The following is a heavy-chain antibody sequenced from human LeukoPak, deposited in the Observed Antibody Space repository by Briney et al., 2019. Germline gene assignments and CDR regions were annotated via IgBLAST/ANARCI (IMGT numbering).Heavy chain of an antibody. Sequence: PGGSLRLSCAASGFTFSSYSMNWVRQAPGKGLEWVSSISSSSSYIYYADSVKGRFTISRDNAKNSLYLQMNSLRAEDTAVYYCARGDSSGYYYADYWAREPWSPSPQ. V-gene: IGHV3-21*01. CDR2: ISSSSSYI. CDR3: ARGDSSGYYYADY. J-gene: IGHJ4*02. D-gene: IGHD3-22*01. CDR1: GFTFSSYS.